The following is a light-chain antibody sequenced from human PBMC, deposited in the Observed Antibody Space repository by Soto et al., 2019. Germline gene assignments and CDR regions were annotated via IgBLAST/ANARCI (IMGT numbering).Light chain of an antibody. CDR1: GSDVGSCNC. J-gene: IGLJ1*01. Sequence: QSALTQPASLSGSLGQSITISCTGTGSDVGSCNCVSWHQQHPGQAPKLMIYGVTNRASGVPDRFSASKSGNTASLTISGLQAGDEADYYCSSYTSSSTYVFGTGTKVTVL. CDR3: SSYTSSSTYV. CDR2: GVT. V-gene: IGLV2-14*01.